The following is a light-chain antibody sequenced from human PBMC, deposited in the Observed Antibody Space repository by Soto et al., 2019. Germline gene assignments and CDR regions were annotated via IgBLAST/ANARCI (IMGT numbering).Light chain of an antibody. CDR3: CSYAGTYFYV. V-gene: IGLV2-11*01. CDR1: SSDVGGYNY. J-gene: IGLJ1*01. Sequence: QSVLTQPRSASGSPGQSITISCTGTSSDVGGYNYVSWYQQHPAKAPKLIIFDVSKRPSGVPDRFSGSKSGNTASLTISGLQAEDEADYYCCSYAGTYFYVFGTGTKLTVL. CDR2: DVS.